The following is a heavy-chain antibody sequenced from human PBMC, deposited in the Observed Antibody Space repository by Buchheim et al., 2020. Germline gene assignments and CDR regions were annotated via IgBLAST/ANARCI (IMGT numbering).Heavy chain of an antibody. CDR3: ARDDIVGATGVYYGMDV. Sequence: QLQLQESGPGLVKPSETLSLTCTVSGGSITGSYYYWAWIRQPPGKGLEWIGSIYNSGSTYYNPSLKSRVTISVDTSKNQFSLKVSSVTAADTAVYYCARDDIVGATGVYYGMDVWGQGTT. CDR1: GGSITGSYYY. V-gene: IGHV4-39*07. CDR2: IYNSGST. D-gene: IGHD1-26*01. J-gene: IGHJ6*02.